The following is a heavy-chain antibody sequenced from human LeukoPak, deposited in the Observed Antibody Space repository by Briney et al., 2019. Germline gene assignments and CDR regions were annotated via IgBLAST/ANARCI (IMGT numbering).Heavy chain of an antibody. D-gene: IGHD1-1*01. V-gene: IGHV3-9*01. CDR2: ISWNSGSI. Sequence: GGSLRLSCAASGFTFDDYAMHWVRQAPGKGLEWVSGISWNSGSIGYADSVKGRFTISRDNAKNSLYLQMNSLRAEDTALYYCAKVERDYYYGMDVWGQGTTVTVS. CDR3: AKVERDYYYGMDV. J-gene: IGHJ6*02. CDR1: GFTFDDYA.